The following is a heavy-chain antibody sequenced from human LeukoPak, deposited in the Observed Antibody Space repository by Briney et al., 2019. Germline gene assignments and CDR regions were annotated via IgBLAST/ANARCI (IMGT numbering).Heavy chain of an antibody. J-gene: IGHJ4*02. CDR2: INAGNGNT. V-gene: IGHV1-3*01. CDR1: GYNFINYA. Sequence: ASVKVSCKASGYNFINYALHWVRLAPGQRLEWMGWINAGNGNTKYSQKFQGRVTITRDTSASTAYMELSSLRSEDTAVYYCARSAPGGYYYDSSGPFDYWGQGTLVTVSS. CDR3: ARSAPGGYYYDSSGPFDY. D-gene: IGHD3-22*01.